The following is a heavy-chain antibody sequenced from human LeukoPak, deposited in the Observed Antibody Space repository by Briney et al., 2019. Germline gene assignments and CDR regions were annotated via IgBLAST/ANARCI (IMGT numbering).Heavy chain of an antibody. D-gene: IGHD4-23*01. CDR2: ISNDDTT. Sequence: GGSLRLSCVASGFTFTNYAMSWIRQAPGKGLEWVSAISNDDTTYYADSVKGRFSISRDNSKNTLYLQMNSLRAEDTAVYYCARGYYGGNSQDYWGQGTLVTVSS. CDR3: ARGYYGGNSQDY. CDR1: GFTFTNYA. V-gene: IGHV3-23*01. J-gene: IGHJ4*02.